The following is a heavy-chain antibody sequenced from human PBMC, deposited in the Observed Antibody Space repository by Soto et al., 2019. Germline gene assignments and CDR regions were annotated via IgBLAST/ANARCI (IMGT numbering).Heavy chain of an antibody. CDR1: GFTFSSYA. CDR2: ISGSGGST. CDR3: AKKGQGFLEWLSRHYYYYMDV. V-gene: IGHV3-23*01. Sequence: GGSLRLSCAASGFTFSSYAMSWVRQAPGKGLEWVSAISGSGGSTYYADSVKGRFTISRDNSKNTLYLQMNSLRAEDTAVYYCAKKGQGFLEWLSRHYYYYMDVWGKGTTVTVSS. D-gene: IGHD3-3*01. J-gene: IGHJ6*03.